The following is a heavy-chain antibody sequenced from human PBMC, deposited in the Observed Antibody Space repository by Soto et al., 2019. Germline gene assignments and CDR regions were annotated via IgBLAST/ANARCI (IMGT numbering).Heavy chain of an antibody. CDR3: ARVPYYDSSGYYAAEPTYYYYGMDV. V-gene: IGHV1-69*06. Sequence: SVKVSCKASGGAFSSYAISWVRQAPGQGLEWMGGIIPIFGTANYAQKFQGRVTITADKSTSTAYMELSSLRSEDTAVYYCARVPYYDSSGYYAAEPTYYYYGMDVWGQGTTVTVSS. J-gene: IGHJ6*02. D-gene: IGHD3-22*01. CDR1: GGAFSSYA. CDR2: IIPIFGTA.